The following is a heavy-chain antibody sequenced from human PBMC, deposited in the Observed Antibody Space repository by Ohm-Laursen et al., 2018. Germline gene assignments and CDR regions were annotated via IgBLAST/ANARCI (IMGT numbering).Heavy chain of an antibody. CDR1: GFTFSGFE. V-gene: IGHV3-48*03. CDR2: ISGDGSPI. Sequence: GSLRLSCAASGFTFSGFEMNWVRQAPGKGLEWVSFISGDGSPIYYADSVKGRFTISRDNAKNSLYLHMNSLRAEDTARYFCVAGGYFYWHWGQGTLVTVSS. CDR3: VAGGYFYWH. J-gene: IGHJ1*01. D-gene: IGHD2-21*01.